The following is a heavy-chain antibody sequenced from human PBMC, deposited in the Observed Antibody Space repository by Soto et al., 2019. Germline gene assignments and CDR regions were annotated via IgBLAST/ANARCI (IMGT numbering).Heavy chain of an antibody. CDR1: GGSISSYY. J-gene: IGHJ4*02. CDR2: IYYSGST. V-gene: IGHV4-59*01. Sequence: PSETLSLTCTVSGGSISSYYWSWIRQPPGKGLEWMGYIYYSGSTNYNPSLKSRVTISVDTSKNQFSLKLSSVTAADTAVYYCAREDGRQPDYWGQGTLVTVSS. CDR3: AREDGRQPDY. D-gene: IGHD1-26*01.